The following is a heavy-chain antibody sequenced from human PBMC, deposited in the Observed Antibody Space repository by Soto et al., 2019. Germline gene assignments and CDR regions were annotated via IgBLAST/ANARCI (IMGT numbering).Heavy chain of an antibody. CDR2: IYRTGSA. CDR3: ASRDPGTSVDY. D-gene: IGHD1-7*01. Sequence: SETLSLTCAVSGGSFTSNNWWTWVRQPPGQGLEWIGEIYRTGSANYNPSLKSRVTISLDKSENQFSLKVTSLTAADTAVYYCASRDPGTSVDYWGQGTLVTVSS. CDR1: GGSFTSNNW. V-gene: IGHV4-4*02. J-gene: IGHJ4*02.